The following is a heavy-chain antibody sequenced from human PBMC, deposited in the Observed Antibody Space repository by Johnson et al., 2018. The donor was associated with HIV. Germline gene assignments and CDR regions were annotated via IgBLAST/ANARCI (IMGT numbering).Heavy chain of an antibody. CDR2: ISSNGGST. V-gene: IGHV3-64*01. CDR3: ARGEGRIPHAFDI. CDR1: GFTVSSNY. J-gene: IGHJ3*02. Sequence: VQLVESGGGVVRPGGSLRLSCAASGFTVSSNYMSWVRQAPGKGLEYVSAISSNGGSTYYANSVKGRFTISRDNSKNTLYLQMGSLRAEDMAVYYCARGEGRIPHAFDIWGQGTMVTVSS. D-gene: IGHD2-2*02.